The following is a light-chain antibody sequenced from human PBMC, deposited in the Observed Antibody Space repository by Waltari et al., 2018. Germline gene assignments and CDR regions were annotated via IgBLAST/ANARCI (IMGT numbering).Light chain of an antibody. J-gene: IGLJ3*02. V-gene: IGLV2-23*02. CDR3: CSYAGRSTWV. Sequence: QSALTQPASVSGSPGQSVTVSCTGSSADVGGFNYVSWYQQHPGNVPNLLIYDVRQRPTGVSDRFSAPSDGNTASLTISGLQREDEADYYCCSYAGRSTWVCGTGTKLTVL. CDR1: SADVGGFNY. CDR2: DVR.